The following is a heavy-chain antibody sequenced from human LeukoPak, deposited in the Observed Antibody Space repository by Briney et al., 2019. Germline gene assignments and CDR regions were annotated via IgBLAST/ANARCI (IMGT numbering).Heavy chain of an antibody. CDR3: ARQHNVFWSGYFPDAFDI. V-gene: IGHV5-51*01. J-gene: IGHJ3*02. CDR1: GYSFTSYW. Sequence: GEALKISCKSSGYSFTSYWIGWVRQMPGKGLEWMVIIYPGDFDTRYSPSFQGQVTISDDKSNSTAYLQWSSLKASDTAMYYCARQHNVFWSGYFPDAFDIWGQGKMVTASS. CDR2: IYPGDFDT. D-gene: IGHD3-3*01.